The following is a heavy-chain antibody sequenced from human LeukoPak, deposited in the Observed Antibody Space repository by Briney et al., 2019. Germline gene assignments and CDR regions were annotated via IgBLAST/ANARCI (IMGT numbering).Heavy chain of an antibody. CDR2: IYSGGST. CDR3: ARDHPPRGAAAGTYGFDY. CDR1: GFTVSSNY. J-gene: IGHJ4*02. V-gene: IGHV3-66*01. Sequence: GGSLRLSCAASGFTVSSNYMSWVRQAPGKGLEWVSAIYSGGSTYYADSVKGRFTVSRDNSKNTLYLQMNSLRAEDTAVYYCARDHPPRGAAAGTYGFDYWGQGTLVTVSS. D-gene: IGHD6-13*01.